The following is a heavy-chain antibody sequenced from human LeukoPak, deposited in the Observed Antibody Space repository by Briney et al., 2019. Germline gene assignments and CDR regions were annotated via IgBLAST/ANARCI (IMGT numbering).Heavy chain of an antibody. CDR3: ARGVAACWFDP. CDR2: IYYSGST. D-gene: IGHD6-13*01. J-gene: IGHJ5*02. V-gene: IGHV4-59*08. CDR1: GGSISSYY. Sequence: SETLSLTCTVSGGSISSYYWSWIRQPPGKGLEWIGYIYYSGSTNYNPSLKSRVTISVDTSKNQFSLKLSSVTAADTAVYYCARGVAACWFDPWGQGTLVTVSS.